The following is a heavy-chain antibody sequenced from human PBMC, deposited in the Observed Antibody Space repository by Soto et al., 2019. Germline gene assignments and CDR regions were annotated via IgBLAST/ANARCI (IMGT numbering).Heavy chain of an antibody. CDR2: INHSESS. CDR3: ARMAGPWYFDL. J-gene: IGHJ2*01. V-gene: IGHV4-34*01. CDR1: GGSFSGFY. Sequence: SETLSLTCAVHGGSFSGFYWTWIRQPPGKGLEWIGEINHSESSNYNPPLKSRVTMSLDTSRNQFSLSLNSVTAADTAVYYCARMAGPWYFDLWGRGTLVTVSS.